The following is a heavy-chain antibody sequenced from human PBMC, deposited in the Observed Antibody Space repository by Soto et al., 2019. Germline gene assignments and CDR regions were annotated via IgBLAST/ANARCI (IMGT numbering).Heavy chain of an antibody. J-gene: IGHJ6*02. V-gene: IGHV4-59*02. CDR1: GGSVSSYY. CDR2: ISYSGST. D-gene: IGHD3-10*01. CDR3: ARDVGPTPYYYCGMDV. Sequence: PSETLSLTCTVPGGSVSSYYCNWIRQPPGKGLEWIGYISYSGSTNYNPSLKSRVTISVDTSRNQFSLKLTSVTAADTAVYYCARDVGPTPYYYCGMDVWGQGTTVTVSS.